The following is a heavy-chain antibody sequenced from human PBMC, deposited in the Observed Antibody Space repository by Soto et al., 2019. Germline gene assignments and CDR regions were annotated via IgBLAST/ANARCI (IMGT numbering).Heavy chain of an antibody. V-gene: IGHV4-31*03. CDR1: GVSIDSGGYY. CDR3: ARDGGRCIGGTCLTN. D-gene: IGHD2-15*01. CDR2: IYHRGGGA. J-gene: IGHJ4*02. Sequence: QVHLQESGPGLVKPSQTLSLICSVSGVSIDSGGYYWSWIRQRPGKGLEWIGYIYHRGGGAFYNPALQRRGAHSIDPSKNPLLLDPTSMTAADTAVYYCARDGGRCIGGTCLTNWGQGTLVTVSS.